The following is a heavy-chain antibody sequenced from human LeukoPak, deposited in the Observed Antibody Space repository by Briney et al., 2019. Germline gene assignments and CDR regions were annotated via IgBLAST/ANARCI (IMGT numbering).Heavy chain of an antibody. CDR2: ITTDGGST. D-gene: IGHD3-10*01. CDR1: GFNFSSYW. CDR3: ARDGGSGTPFDF. V-gene: IGHV3-74*03. J-gene: IGHJ4*02. Sequence: GGSLRLSCAASGFNFSSYWMHWVRQAPGKGLLLVSRITTDGGSTEYADSVKGRFTISRDNVKNTLYLQLNSLRAEDTAVYYCARDGGSGTPFDFWGQGTLVTVSS.